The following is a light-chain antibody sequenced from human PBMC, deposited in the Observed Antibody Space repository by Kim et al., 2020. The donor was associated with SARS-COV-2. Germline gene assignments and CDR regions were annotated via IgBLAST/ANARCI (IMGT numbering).Light chain of an antibody. CDR2: WAS. J-gene: IGKJ1*01. CDR3: QQFYTTPRT. V-gene: IGKV4-1*01. Sequence: ATINCKSSQSVLYSSNNKNYLAWYQQKPGQPPKLLIYWASTRESGVPDRFSGSGSGTDFTLTISSLQAEDVAVYYCQQFYTTPRTFGQGTKVDIK. CDR1: QSVLYSSNNKNY.